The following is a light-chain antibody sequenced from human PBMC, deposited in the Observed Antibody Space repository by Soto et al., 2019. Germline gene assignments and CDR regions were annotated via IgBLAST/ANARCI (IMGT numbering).Light chain of an antibody. J-gene: IGKJ3*01. Sequence: EIVLTQSPGTLSLSPGERATLACRASQSVSNNYLAWYQQKPGQAPRLLIYGASIRATGIPDRFSGSGSGTDFTLTISRLEPEDFAVYYCQLYGSSPPFTFGPGTTVDIK. CDR2: GAS. V-gene: IGKV3-20*01. CDR1: QSVSNNY. CDR3: QLYGSSPPFT.